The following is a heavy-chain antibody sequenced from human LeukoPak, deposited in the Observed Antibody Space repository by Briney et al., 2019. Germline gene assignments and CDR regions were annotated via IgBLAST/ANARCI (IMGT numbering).Heavy chain of an antibody. D-gene: IGHD6-19*01. J-gene: IGHJ4*02. CDR1: GFTFSSYG. CDR3: AKSSGWYEYYFDY. Sequence: PGGSLRLSCAASGFTFSSYGMHWVRQAPGKGLEWVAVISYDGSNKYYADSVKGRFTISRDNSKNTLYLQMNSLRAEDTAVYYCAKSSGWYEYYFDYWGQGTLVTVSS. CDR2: ISYDGSNK. V-gene: IGHV3-30*18.